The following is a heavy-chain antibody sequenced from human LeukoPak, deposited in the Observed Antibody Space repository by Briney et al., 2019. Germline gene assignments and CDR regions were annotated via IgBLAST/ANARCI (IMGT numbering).Heavy chain of an antibody. D-gene: IGHD6-13*01. CDR2: ISGSGGST. J-gene: IGHJ4*02. CDR1: GFTFSSYA. V-gene: IGHV3-23*01. CDR3: ARDGAAAGTVTDY. Sequence: GGSLRLSCAASGFTFSSYAMSWVRQAPGKGLEWVSAISGSGGSTYYADSVKGRFTISRDNAKNSLYLQMNSLRAEDTAVYYCARDGAAAGTVTDYWGQGTLVTVSS.